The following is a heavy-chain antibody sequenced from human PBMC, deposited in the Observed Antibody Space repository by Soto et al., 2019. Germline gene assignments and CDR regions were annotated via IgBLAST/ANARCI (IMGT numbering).Heavy chain of an antibody. CDR3: ARVIRGAYYNSPLDT. D-gene: IGHD3-10*01. CDR1: GYTFTGYF. V-gene: IGHV1-2*02. J-gene: IGHJ5*02. Sequence: ASVKVSCKASGYTFTGYFMHWVRQAPGQGLEWMGWINPYSGGADYAQSFQGRVTMTRDTSISTVYMELSRLRFDDTAVYYCARVIRGAYYNSPLDTWGQGTVVTVSS. CDR2: INPYSGGA.